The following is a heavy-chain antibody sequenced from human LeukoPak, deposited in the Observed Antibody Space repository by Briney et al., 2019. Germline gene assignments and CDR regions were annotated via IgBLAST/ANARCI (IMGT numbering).Heavy chain of an antibody. CDR1: GYSFIGYY. Sequence: ASVKVSCKASGYSFIGYYMHWVRQAPGQGLEWMGWIKSNSGGTHYAQKFQGRVTMTRDTSITTAYMELSRLPSDDTAVYYCARDQGGTIDYWGQGTLVTVSS. V-gene: IGHV1-2*02. D-gene: IGHD1-7*01. CDR2: IKSNSGGT. CDR3: ARDQGGTIDY. J-gene: IGHJ4*02.